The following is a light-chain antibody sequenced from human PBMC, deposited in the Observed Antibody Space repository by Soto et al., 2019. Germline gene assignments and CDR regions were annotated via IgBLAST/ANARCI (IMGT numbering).Light chain of an antibody. Sequence: QSVLTQHASVSGSPGQSITISCTGTSSDVGGYNYVSWYQQHPGKAHKLMIYEVSNRPSGVSNRFSGSKSGNTASLTISGLQAEDEADYYCSSYTSSSTYVFGTGTKVTVL. J-gene: IGLJ1*01. CDR2: EVS. CDR1: SSDVGGYNY. V-gene: IGLV2-14*01. CDR3: SSYTSSSTYV.